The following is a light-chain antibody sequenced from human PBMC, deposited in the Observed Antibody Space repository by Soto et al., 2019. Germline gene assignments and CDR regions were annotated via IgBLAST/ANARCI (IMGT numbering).Light chain of an antibody. CDR1: QPIASN. CDR3: QQYQMWPPWT. J-gene: IGKJ1*01. Sequence: EILLTQSPATLSLSPGERATLSCRASQPIASNLAWYQQRPGQGPRVLIYGASARATGVPARFSGSGSGTDFTLTISSLQSEDFAVYYCQQYQMWPPWTFGQGTKVDIK. V-gene: IGKV3-15*01. CDR2: GAS.